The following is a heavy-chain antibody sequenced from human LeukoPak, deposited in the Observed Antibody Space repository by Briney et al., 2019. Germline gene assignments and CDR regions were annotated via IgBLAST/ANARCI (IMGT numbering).Heavy chain of an antibody. D-gene: IGHD3-22*01. Sequence: PSETLSLTCTVSGYSISSGYYWGWIRQPPGKGLEWIGSIYYSGSTYYNPSLKSRVTISVDTSKNQFSLKMSSVSAADTAVYYCARIGASYDSSGRHYFDYWGQGTLVTVSS. CDR3: ARIGASYDSSGRHYFDY. V-gene: IGHV4-38-2*02. CDR2: IYYSGST. CDR1: GYSISSGYY. J-gene: IGHJ4*02.